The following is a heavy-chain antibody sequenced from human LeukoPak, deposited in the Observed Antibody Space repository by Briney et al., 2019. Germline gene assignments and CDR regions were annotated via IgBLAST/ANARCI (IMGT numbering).Heavy chain of an antibody. Sequence: GESLKISCKGSGYSFTSYWIGWVRQMPGKGLEWMGMIYPGDSDTRYSPSFQGQVTISADKSISTAYLQWSSLKASDTAMYYCARHVEMATTRCAFDIWGQGTMVTVSS. D-gene: IGHD5-24*01. CDR3: ARHVEMATTRCAFDI. CDR2: IYPGDSDT. J-gene: IGHJ3*02. CDR1: GYSFTSYW. V-gene: IGHV5-51*01.